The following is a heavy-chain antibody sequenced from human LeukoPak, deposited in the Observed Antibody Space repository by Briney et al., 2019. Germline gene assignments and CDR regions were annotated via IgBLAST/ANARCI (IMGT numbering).Heavy chain of an antibody. CDR2: IYYSGIT. D-gene: IGHD5-18*01. J-gene: IGHJ4*02. CDR1: GGSISSSSYY. Sequence: SETLSLTCTVSGGSISSSSYYWGWIRQPPGKGLEWIGTIYYSGITYYNPSLKSRVTISVDTSKNQFSLKLSSVTAADTAVYSCARTSGYSYGYVNYWGQGTLVTVAS. CDR3: ARTSGYSYGYVNY. V-gene: IGHV4-39*01.